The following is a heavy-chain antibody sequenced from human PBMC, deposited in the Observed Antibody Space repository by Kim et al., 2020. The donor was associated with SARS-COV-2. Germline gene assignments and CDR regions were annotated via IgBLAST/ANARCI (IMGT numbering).Heavy chain of an antibody. J-gene: IGHJ4*01. CDR1: GGSISSGGYY. V-gene: IGHV4-31*03. D-gene: IGHD1-26*01. Sequence: SETLSPTCIVSGGSISSGGYYWSWIRQHPGKGLEWIGYIYYSGSTYYNPSLKSRVTILVDTSKNQLSLKLTSVTAADTAVYYCARVKAGAGLVAYFDYWG. CDR2: IYYSGST. CDR3: ARVKAGAGLVAYFDY.